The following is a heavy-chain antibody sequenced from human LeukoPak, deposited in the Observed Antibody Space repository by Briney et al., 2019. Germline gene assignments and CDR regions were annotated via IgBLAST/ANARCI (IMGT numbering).Heavy chain of an antibody. CDR1: GGTFSSYA. V-gene: IGHV1-69*04. D-gene: IGHD3-22*01. CDR3: ASDTESSGRGGSRFDP. J-gene: IGHJ5*02. CDR2: IIPILGIA. Sequence: ASVKVSCKASGGTFSSYAISWVRQAPGQGLEWMGRIIPILGIANYAQKFQGRVTITADKSTSTAYMELSSLGSEDTAVYYCASDTESSGRGGSRFDPWGQGTLVTVSS.